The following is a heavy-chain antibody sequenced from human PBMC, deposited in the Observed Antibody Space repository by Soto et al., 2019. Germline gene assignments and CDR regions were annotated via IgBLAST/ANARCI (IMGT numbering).Heavy chain of an antibody. Sequence: ASVNVSFKASGFTFSSSAIQWVRQGRGQRLEWIGWIVAASGKTDYTHNLQGRVTITRDMSTSTAYMELSGLRSEDTAVYFCAATFDSGSYDFAGHPWWGQRTLVPVSA. CDR3: AATFDSGSYDFAGHPW. J-gene: IGHJ4*02. V-gene: IGHV1-58*02. D-gene: IGHD3-16*01. CDR2: IVAASGKT. CDR1: GFTFSSSA.